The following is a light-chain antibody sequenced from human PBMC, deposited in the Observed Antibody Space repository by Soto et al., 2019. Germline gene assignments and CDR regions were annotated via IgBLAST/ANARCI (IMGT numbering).Light chain of an antibody. CDR1: QILLHSNGYNY. V-gene: IGKV2-28*01. CDR2: LGS. J-gene: IGKJ1*01. Sequence: DIVMTQSPLSLPVTPGEPSSISCRSSQILLHSNGYNYLDWYLQKQGQSPQXLIYLGSNRASGVPDRFSGSGSGTDFTLKISRVQAEDVGVYYCMQALQTPWTFGQGTKVDIK. CDR3: MQALQTPWT.